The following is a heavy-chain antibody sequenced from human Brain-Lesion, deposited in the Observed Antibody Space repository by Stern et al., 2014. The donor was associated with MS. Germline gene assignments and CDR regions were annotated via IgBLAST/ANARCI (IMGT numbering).Heavy chain of an antibody. CDR2: VCNTGAP. J-gene: IGHJ4*02. D-gene: IGHD1-26*01. CDR3: ARLSGVVDF. Sequence: QVQLQESGPGLVKPSETLSLTCTVSGGSISRSTYYWGWIRPPPGKGWDGIENVCNTGAPFYNPPLKSRVTISMGTPSNHFPRRRTSVTAADTAVYYCARLSGVVDFWGQGALVTVSS. V-gene: IGHV4-39*02. CDR1: GGSISRSTYY.